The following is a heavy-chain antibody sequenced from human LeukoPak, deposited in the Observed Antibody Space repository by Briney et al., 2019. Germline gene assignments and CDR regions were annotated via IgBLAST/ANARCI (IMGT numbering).Heavy chain of an antibody. CDR2: FDPEDGET. J-gene: IGHJ5*02. CDR3: ATVVAATNWFDP. V-gene: IGHV1-24*01. D-gene: IGHD2-15*01. Sequence: ASVKVSFKVSGYTLTELSMHWVRQAPGKGLEWMGGFDPEDGETIYAQKFQGRVTMTEDTSTDTAYMELSSLRSEDTAVYYCATVVAATNWFDPWGQGTLVTVSS. CDR1: GYTLTELS.